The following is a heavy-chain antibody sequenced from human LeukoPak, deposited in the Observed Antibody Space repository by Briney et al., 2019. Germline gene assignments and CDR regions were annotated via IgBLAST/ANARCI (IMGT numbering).Heavy chain of an antibody. CDR3: AKGPLRGTAAAIDY. V-gene: IGHV3-30*18. Sequence: GKSLRLSCAASGFTFNNYGMHWDRQAPGKGLEWVAVISYDGRNKHYPDSVKGRFTISRDISTDTLWLQMDSLRTEDTAVYYCAKGPLRGTAAAIDYWGQGTLVTVS. D-gene: IGHD2-2*01. J-gene: IGHJ4*02. CDR2: ISYDGRNK. CDR1: GFTFNNYG.